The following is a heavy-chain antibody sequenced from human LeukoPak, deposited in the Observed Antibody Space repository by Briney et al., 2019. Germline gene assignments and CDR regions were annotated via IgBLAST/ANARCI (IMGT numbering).Heavy chain of an antibody. CDR3: GRGAGGYPFGSGSSDF. V-gene: IGHV4-34*01. CDR2: INHSGST. CDR1: GGSFSDYY. Sequence: MASETLSLTCAVYGGSFSDYYWSWIRQPPGKGLEWIGEINHSGSTNYNPSLKSRVTISLDISKNQFSLKLSSVTAADTAVYYCGRGAGGYPFGSGSSDFWGQGTLVNVSS. D-gene: IGHD3-10*01. J-gene: IGHJ4*02.